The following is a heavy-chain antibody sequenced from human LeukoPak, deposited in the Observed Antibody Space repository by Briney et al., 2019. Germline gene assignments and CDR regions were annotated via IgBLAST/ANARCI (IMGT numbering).Heavy chain of an antibody. D-gene: IGHD1-26*01. J-gene: IGHJ4*02. CDR1: GFTFSSNA. V-gene: IGHV3-23*01. CDR3: AKDQGLIVVSKPDY. CDR2: ISGSGGST. Sequence: GGSLRLSCAASGFTFSSNAMSWVRQAPGTGLEWVSAISGSGGSTYYADSVKGRFNISRDNSKTTLYLQVNSLRAEDTAIYYCAKDQGLIVVSKPDYWGQGNLVTVSS.